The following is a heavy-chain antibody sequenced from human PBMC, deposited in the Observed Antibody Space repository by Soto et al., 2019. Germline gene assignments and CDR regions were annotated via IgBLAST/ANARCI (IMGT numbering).Heavy chain of an antibody. V-gene: IGHV3-23*01. J-gene: IGHJ6*03. CDR3: AKESGQYYYYYYYMDV. CDR2: ISGSGGST. Sequence: GGFLRLSCAASGFTFSSYAMSWVRQAPGKGLEWVSAISGSGGSTYYADSVKGRFTISRDNSKNTLYLQMNSLRAEDTAVYYCAKESGQYYYYYYYMDVWGKGTTVTVSS. CDR1: GFTFSSYA.